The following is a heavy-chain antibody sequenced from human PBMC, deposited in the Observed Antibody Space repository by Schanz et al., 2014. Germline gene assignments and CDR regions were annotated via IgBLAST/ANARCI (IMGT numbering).Heavy chain of an antibody. V-gene: IGHV1-18*01. D-gene: IGHD3-10*01. CDR2: ISAYNGHT. J-gene: IGHJ4*02. CDR3: ARGRGFYDY. CDR1: GYTFSDYG. Sequence: QVQLVQSGDEVKKPGASVKVSCKTSGYTFSDYGLNWVRQAPGQGLEWMGWISAYNGHTDYAQKLQGRVSITADTSTNTAYMELSSLTSEDTAVHYCARGRGFYDYWGQGTLVTVSS.